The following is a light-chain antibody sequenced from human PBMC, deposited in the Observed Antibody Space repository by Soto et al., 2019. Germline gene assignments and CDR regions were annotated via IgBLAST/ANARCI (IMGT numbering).Light chain of an antibody. Sequence: PGEGATLSCRASQSVRSGSLAWYQQKPGQAPRLLIYGASSRATDIPDRFSGSGYGTDFTLTISSLQAEDVAVYFCQQYYNTPRTFGQGTKVEIK. CDR3: QQYYNTPRT. CDR2: GAS. V-gene: IGKV3-20*01. J-gene: IGKJ1*01. CDR1: QSVRSGS.